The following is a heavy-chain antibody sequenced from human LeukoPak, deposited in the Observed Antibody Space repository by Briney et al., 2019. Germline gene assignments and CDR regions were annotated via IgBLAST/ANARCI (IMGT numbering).Heavy chain of an antibody. CDR2: ISGSGGST. J-gene: IGHJ4*02. Sequence: GGSLRLSCAASGFTFSSYAMHWVRQAPGKGLEWVSAISGSGGSTYYADSVKGRFTISRDNSKNTLYLQMNSLRAEDTAVYYFEKVKLRFFACLFFFDYGAREPRFTVSS. CDR3: EKVKLRFFACLFFFDY. D-gene: IGHD3-9*01. CDR1: GFTFSSYA. V-gene: IGHV3-23*01.